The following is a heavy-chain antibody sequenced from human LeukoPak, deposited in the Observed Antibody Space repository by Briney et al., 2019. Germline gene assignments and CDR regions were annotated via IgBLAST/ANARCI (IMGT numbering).Heavy chain of an antibody. CDR1: GFTFDDYA. J-gene: IGHJ4*02. D-gene: IGHD5-12*01. Sequence: PGRSLRLSCAASGFTFDDYAMHWVRQAPGKGLEWVSGISWNSGSIGYADSVKGRFTISRDNAKNSLYLQMNSLRAEDTALYYCAKDKRWLQFYYFDYWGQGTLVTVSS. CDR2: ISWNSGSI. V-gene: IGHV3-9*01. CDR3: AKDKRWLQFYYFDY.